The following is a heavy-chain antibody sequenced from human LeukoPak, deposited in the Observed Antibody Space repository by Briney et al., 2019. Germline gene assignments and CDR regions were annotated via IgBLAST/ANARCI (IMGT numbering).Heavy chain of an antibody. CDR2: IYHSGST. CDR3: AGYYYDSSGYYYYFDY. V-gene: IGHV4-4*02. Sequence: SETLSLTCAVSGGSISSSNWWSWDRQPPGKGLEWIGEIYHSGSTNYNPSLKSRVIISVDKSKNQFSLKLSSVTAADTAVYYCAGYYYDSSGYYYYFDYWGQGTLVTVSS. D-gene: IGHD3-22*01. CDR1: GGSISSSNW. J-gene: IGHJ4*02.